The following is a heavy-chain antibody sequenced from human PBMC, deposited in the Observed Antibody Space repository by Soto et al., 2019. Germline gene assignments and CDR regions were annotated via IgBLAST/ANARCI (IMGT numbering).Heavy chain of an antibody. J-gene: IGHJ5*02. Sequence: QVQLQQWGAGLLKPSETLSLTCAVYGGSFSGYYWSWIRQPPGKGLEWIGEINHSGSTNYNPSLKSRGTISVDTSKNQFSLKLSSVTAADTAVYYGASRNGDYWNWFDPWGQGTLVTVSS. CDR2: INHSGST. V-gene: IGHV4-34*01. CDR3: ASRNGDYWNWFDP. CDR1: GGSFSGYY. D-gene: IGHD4-17*01.